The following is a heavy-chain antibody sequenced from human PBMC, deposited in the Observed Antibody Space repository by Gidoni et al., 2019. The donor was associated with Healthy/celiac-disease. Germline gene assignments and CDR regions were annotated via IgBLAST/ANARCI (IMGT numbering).Heavy chain of an antibody. Sequence: QVQLVESGGGVVQPGRSLRLPCAASGFTFSSYGVHWVRQAPGKGLEWVAVIWYDGSNKYYADSVKGRFTISRDNSKNTLYLQMNSLRAEDTAVYYCARSIAAAGDFYYYYGMDVWGQGTTVTVSS. V-gene: IGHV3-33*01. CDR3: ARSIAAAGDFYYYYGMDV. J-gene: IGHJ6*02. CDR2: IWYDGSNK. CDR1: GFTFSSYG. D-gene: IGHD6-13*01.